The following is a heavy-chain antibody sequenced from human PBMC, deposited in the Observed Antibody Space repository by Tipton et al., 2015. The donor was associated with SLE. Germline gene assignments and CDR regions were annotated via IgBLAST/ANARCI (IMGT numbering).Heavy chain of an antibody. CDR3: AREGDYRRPYFDY. V-gene: IGHV4-34*01. D-gene: IGHD4/OR15-4a*01. CDR1: GSSFSDYY. J-gene: IGHJ4*02. CDR2: INHSGSS. Sequence: LRLSCAVYGSSFSDYYWNWIRQPPGKGLEWIGEINHSGSSNYNPSLKSRVTISVDTSKNQFSLKLSSVTAADTAVYYCAREGDYRRPYFDYWGQGTLVTVSS.